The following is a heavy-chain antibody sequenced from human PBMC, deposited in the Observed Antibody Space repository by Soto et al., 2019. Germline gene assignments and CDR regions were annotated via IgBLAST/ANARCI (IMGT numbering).Heavy chain of an antibody. CDR1: GYTFTSYG. D-gene: IGHD3-9*01. Sequence: ASVKVSCKASGYTFTSYGISLVRQAPGQGLEWMGWISAYSGNTNYAQKLQGRVTMTTDTSTSTAYMELRSLRSDDTAVYYCARDTDDILPGNYYYGMDVWGQGTTVTVSS. J-gene: IGHJ6*02. V-gene: IGHV1-18*01. CDR3: ARDTDDILPGNYYYGMDV. CDR2: ISAYSGNT.